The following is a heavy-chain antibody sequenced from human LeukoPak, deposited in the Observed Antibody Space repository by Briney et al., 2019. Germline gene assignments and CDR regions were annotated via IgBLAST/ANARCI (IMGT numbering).Heavy chain of an antibody. D-gene: IGHD3-10*01. J-gene: IGHJ5*02. V-gene: IGHV3-9*01. Sequence: PGRSLRLSCAASGFTFDDYAMHWVRHAPGKGLEWVSGISWNSGSIGYADSVKGRFTISRDNAKNSLYLQMNSLRAEDTALYYCAKGNHYYGSGIRGWFDPWGQGTLVTVSS. CDR2: ISWNSGSI. CDR3: AKGNHYYGSGIRGWFDP. CDR1: GFTFDDYA.